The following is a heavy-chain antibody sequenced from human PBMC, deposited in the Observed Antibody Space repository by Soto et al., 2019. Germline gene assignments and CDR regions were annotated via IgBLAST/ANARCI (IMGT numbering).Heavy chain of an antibody. Sequence: EVQLVESGGGLVQPGGSLRLSCAASGFTVSTHYMTWVRQAPGKGLEWVSVMFYGGSTYYADSVKGRFTISRDESKNTLYLQRTSLRAEVSAVYYCATTGMGVTLYYYYHGMDVWGQGTTVTVSS. J-gene: IGHJ6*02. D-gene: IGHD1-26*01. CDR2: MFYGGST. CDR1: GFTVSTHY. V-gene: IGHV3-66*01. CDR3: ATTGMGVTLYYYYHGMDV.